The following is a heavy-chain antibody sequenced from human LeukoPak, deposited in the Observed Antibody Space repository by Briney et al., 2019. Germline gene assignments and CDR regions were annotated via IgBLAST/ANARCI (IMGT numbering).Heavy chain of an antibody. CDR3: ATRTFFDLSDAFDI. D-gene: IGHD1-14*01. CDR1: GFTFSSYA. V-gene: IGHV3-23*01. J-gene: IGHJ3*02. Sequence: EGSLRLSCAASGFTFSSYAMSWVRQAPGKGLEWVSAISGSGGSTYYADSVKGRFTISRDNSKNTLYLQVNSLRAEDTAVYYCATRTFFDLSDAFDIWGQGTMVTVSS. CDR2: ISGSGGST.